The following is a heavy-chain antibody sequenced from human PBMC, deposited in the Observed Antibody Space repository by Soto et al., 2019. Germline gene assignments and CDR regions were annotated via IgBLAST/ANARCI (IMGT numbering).Heavy chain of an antibody. Sequence: LRLSCASSGLTFSTYSMNWVRQAPGKGLEWVSYISSDSSMTFYADSVKGRFTVSRDNGKTSLYLQMNSLRDEDTAVYYCVTDPLYSGRWGQGTRGTVS. CDR3: VTDPLYSGR. CDR1: GLTFSTYS. V-gene: IGHV3-48*02. CDR2: ISSDSSMT. D-gene: IGHD2-21*01. J-gene: IGHJ4*02.